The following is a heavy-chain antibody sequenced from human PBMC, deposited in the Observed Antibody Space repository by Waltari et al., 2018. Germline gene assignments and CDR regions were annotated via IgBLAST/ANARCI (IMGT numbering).Heavy chain of an antibody. Sequence: EAQLVESGGGLVQSGGSLRLSCVASGFTCFVHAMNWVRQAPGRGLEWLSSIGSSDTTTSYADSVKGRFTISRDNAKNSVFLQMDSLRAADTAVYFCARGGLNNYYNSFDNWGEGTLVTVSS. J-gene: IGHJ4*02. V-gene: IGHV3-48*03. CDR3: ARGGLNNYYNSFDN. D-gene: IGHD3-10*01. CDR1: GFTCFVHA. CDR2: IGSSDTTT.